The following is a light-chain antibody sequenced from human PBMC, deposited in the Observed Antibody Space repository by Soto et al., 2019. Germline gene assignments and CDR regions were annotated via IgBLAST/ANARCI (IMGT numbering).Light chain of an antibody. CDR2: EVS. CDR1: SSDVGDNS. CDR3: SAYAGSNNVV. V-gene: IGLV2-8*01. Sequence: QSVLTQPPSASGSPGQSVTISCTGTSSDVGDNSVSWYQQHLGKAPKLIIYEVSQRPSGVPDRFSGSKSGNTASMTVSGLQSEDEADYYCSAYAGSNNVVFGAGTKLTV. J-gene: IGLJ2*01.